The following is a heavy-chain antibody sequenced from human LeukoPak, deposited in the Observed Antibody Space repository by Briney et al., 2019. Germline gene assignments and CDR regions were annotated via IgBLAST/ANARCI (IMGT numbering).Heavy chain of an antibody. CDR2: ISSSSRYI. Sequence: PGVSLRLSCAASGFTFSSYSMNWVRQAPGKGLEWVSSISSSSRYIYYADSVKGRFTISRDNAKNSLYLQMNSLRAEDTAVYYCARDPKRYCSSTSCYHGYYFDYWGQGTLVTVSS. CDR1: GFTFSSYS. D-gene: IGHD2-2*01. V-gene: IGHV3-21*01. CDR3: ARDPKRYCSSTSCYHGYYFDY. J-gene: IGHJ4*02.